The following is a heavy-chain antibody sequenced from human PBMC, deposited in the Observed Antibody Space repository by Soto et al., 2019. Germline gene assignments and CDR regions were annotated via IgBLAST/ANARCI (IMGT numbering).Heavy chain of an antibody. Sequence: GGSLRLSCAASGFTFSSYAMHWVRQAPGKGLEYVSAISSNGGSTYYANSVKGRFTISRDNSKNTLYLQMGSLRAEDMAVYYCARLGRGFNWGYYFDYWGQGTLVTVSS. CDR3: ARLGRGFNWGYYFDY. V-gene: IGHV3-64*01. J-gene: IGHJ4*02. CDR1: GFTFSSYA. D-gene: IGHD7-27*01. CDR2: ISSNGGST.